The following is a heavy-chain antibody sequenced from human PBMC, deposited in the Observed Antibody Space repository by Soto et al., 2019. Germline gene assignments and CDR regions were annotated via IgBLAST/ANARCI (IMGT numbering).Heavy chain of an antibody. CDR2: IYYGGNT. CDR3: ARSLPGGTIFYMDV. CDR1: SGSVTSGRFF. Sequence: QVQLRESGPGVVKPSETLSLICSVSSGSVTSGRFFWSWVRQHPGKGLEWIGHIYYGGNTYYNPSLKRRVAMSVDTSKNRFSLTLSALTAADTAVYYCARSLPGGTIFYMDVWGEGTTVTVSS. V-gene: IGHV4-31*02. J-gene: IGHJ6*03. D-gene: IGHD2-2*01.